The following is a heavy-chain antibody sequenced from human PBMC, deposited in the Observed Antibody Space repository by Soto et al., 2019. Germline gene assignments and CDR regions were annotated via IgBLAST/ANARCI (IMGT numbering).Heavy chain of an antibody. V-gene: IGHV1-69*02. Sequence: QVKLVQSGAEVKKPGSSVKVSCKASGGTFSSYTISWVRQAPGQGLEWMGRIIPILGIANYAQKFLGRVTITADKSPNPGFMGLSSVGTEDTAVEECAGGGGYGSGFWGQGTLVTVSS. CDR1: GGTFSSYT. J-gene: IGHJ4*02. D-gene: IGHD3-10*01. CDR3: AGGGGYGSGF. CDR2: IIPILGIA.